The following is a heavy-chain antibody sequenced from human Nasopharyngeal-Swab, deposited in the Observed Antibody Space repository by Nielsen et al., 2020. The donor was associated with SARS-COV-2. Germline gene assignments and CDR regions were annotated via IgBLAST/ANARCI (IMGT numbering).Heavy chain of an antibody. CDR2: ISYDGSNK. CDR3: ARDEGCFDY. V-gene: IGHV3-30-3*01. CDR1: GFTFSSYA. J-gene: IGHJ4*02. D-gene: IGHD2-15*01. Sequence: GGSLRLSCAASGFTFSSYAMHWVRQAPGKGLEWVAVISYDGSNKYYADSVKGRFTISRDNSKNTLYLLMNSLRAEDTAVYYCARDEGCFDYWGQGTLVTVSS.